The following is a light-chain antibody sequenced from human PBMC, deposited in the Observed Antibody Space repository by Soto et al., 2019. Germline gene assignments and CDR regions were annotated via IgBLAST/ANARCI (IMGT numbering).Light chain of an antibody. Sequence: EIVLTQSPGTLSLSIGERTTLSCRASQSVSRTSLSWYQQKPGQAPRLLIYGASSRATGIPDRFSGSGSGTDFTLTISRLEPEDFAVYYCQQYGSSPWTFGQGTKVDIK. V-gene: IGKV3-20*01. CDR3: QQYGSSPWT. CDR1: QSVSRTS. CDR2: GAS. J-gene: IGKJ1*01.